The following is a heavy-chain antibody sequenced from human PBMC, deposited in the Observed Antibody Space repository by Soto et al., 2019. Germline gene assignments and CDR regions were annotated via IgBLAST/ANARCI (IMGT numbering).Heavy chain of an antibody. D-gene: IGHD6-6*01. Sequence: KVSCKASGGTFSSYAISWVRQAPGQGLEWMGGIIPIFGTANYAQKFQGRVTITADKSTSTAYMELSSLRSEDTAVYYCARTNSSIAARRDYYYGMDVWGQGTTVTVSS. CDR3: ARTNSSIAARRDYYYGMDV. J-gene: IGHJ6*02. V-gene: IGHV1-69*06. CDR2: IIPIFGTA. CDR1: GGTFSSYA.